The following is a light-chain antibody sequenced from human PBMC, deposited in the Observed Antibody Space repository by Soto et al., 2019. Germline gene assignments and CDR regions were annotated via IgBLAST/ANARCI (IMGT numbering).Light chain of an antibody. V-gene: IGKV3D-20*02. J-gene: IGKJ3*01. Sequence: EIVMTQSPATLSVSPGDRVTLSCRAIQSVSNNYLAWYQQKPGQAPRLLIYGASNRATGIPDRFSGSGSGTDFTLIINRLEPEDFAVYYCQQRSNWPRFTFGPGTKVDIK. CDR1: QSVSNNY. CDR2: GAS. CDR3: QQRSNWPRFT.